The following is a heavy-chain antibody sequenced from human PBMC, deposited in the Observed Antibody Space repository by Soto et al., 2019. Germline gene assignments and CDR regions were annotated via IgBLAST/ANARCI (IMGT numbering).Heavy chain of an antibody. CDR2: IKNKIDGETK. Sequence: GGSLRLSCVVSGLTFKFAWMSWVRQAPGKGLEWVGRIKNKIDGETKEYAAPVKGRFTISRDDSRNTLYLEMNSPKSEDTGVYYCTTDDVDYYGMDVWGQGTTVTVSS. CDR1: GLTFKFAW. J-gene: IGHJ6*02. CDR3: TTDDVDYYGMDV. V-gene: IGHV3-15*01.